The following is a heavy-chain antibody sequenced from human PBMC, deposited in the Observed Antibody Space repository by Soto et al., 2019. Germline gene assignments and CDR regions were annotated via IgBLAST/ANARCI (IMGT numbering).Heavy chain of an antibody. CDR2: IPYTGRN. J-gene: IGHJ4*02. Sequence: QVQLQESGPRLVKPSETLSLTCTVSGDSISSYYWSWFRQPPGKGLEWIGYIPYTGRNNYNPSLKSRVTISVDTSKNQFALELRSVTAADTAVYFCARSPHLYETIGYYSYYSDYWGQGTLVTVSS. D-gene: IGHD3-22*01. V-gene: IGHV4-59*01. CDR3: ARSPHLYETIGYYSYYSDY. CDR1: GDSISSYY.